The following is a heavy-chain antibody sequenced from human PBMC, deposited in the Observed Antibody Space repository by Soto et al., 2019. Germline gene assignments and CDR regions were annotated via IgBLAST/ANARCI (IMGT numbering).Heavy chain of an antibody. J-gene: IGHJ6*02. D-gene: IGHD2-21*02. CDR3: ARADRTLVTSYSLDV. V-gene: IGHV4-34*01. CDR2: INHSGTI. CDR1: GGSFSGYY. Sequence: LSLTCAVYGGSFSGYYWTWIRQPPGKGLEWIGEINHSGTINFNPSLKSRLTISLDTSKKHFSLKLSSVTDADTAAYYCARADRTLVTSYSLDVWGQGTTVTVSS.